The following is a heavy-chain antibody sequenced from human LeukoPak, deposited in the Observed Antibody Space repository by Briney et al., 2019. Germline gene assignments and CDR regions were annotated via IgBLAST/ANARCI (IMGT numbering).Heavy chain of an antibody. Sequence: PSETLSLTCTVSGGSISSSSYYWDWIRQPPGKGLEWIGSIYYSGSTYYNPSLKSRVTISVDTSKNQFSLKLTSATAADTALYYCARAPPRKYIAARRSWDNWFDPWGQETLVTVSS. D-gene: IGHD6-6*01. CDR1: GGSISSSSYY. V-gene: IGHV4-39*01. CDR2: IYYSGST. CDR3: ARAPPRKYIAARRSWDNWFDP. J-gene: IGHJ5*02.